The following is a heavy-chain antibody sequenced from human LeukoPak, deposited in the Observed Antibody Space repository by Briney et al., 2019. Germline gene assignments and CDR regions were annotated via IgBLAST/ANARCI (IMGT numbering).Heavy chain of an antibody. V-gene: IGHV4-59*12. CDR1: GGSISSYY. D-gene: IGHD6-13*01. CDR2: IYYSGST. J-gene: IGHJ4*02. Sequence: SETLSLTCTVSGGSISSYYWCWIRQPPGKGLEWIGYIYYSGSTNYNPSLKSRVTISVDTSKNQFSLKLSSVTAADTAVYYCARDPTAGYSSSWSPVDWGQGTLVTVSS. CDR3: ARDPTAGYSSSWSPVD.